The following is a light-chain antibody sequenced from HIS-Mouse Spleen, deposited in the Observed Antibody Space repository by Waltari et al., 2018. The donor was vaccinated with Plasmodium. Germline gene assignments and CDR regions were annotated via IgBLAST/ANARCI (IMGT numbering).Light chain of an antibody. Sequence: DIQMTQSPSSLSASVGDRVTITCRASQSIINYLNWYQQKPGKAAKFLIYAASTLQSGGPSRFSGSGSGTDFTVTISSLQPEEYATYYCQQSYSTWTFGQGTKGESK. CDR2: AAS. CDR3: QQSYSTWT. J-gene: IGKJ1*01. V-gene: IGKV1-39*01. CDR1: QSIINY.